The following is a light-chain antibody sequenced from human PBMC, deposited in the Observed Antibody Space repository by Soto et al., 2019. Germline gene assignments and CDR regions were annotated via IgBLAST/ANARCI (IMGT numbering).Light chain of an antibody. J-gene: IGKJ4*01. CDR3: QQRSNWPLT. V-gene: IGKV3-11*01. Sequence: IVLTQSPPTLSLSPGERATLSCRASQSVSSYLAWYQQKPGQAPRLLIYDASNRATGIPARFSGSGSGTDFTLTISSLEPEDFAVYYCQQRSNWPLTFGGGSNV. CDR2: DAS. CDR1: QSVSSY.